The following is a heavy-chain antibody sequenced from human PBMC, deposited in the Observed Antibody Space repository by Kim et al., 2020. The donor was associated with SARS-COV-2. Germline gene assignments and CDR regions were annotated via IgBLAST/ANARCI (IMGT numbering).Heavy chain of an antibody. V-gene: IGHV4-39*01. Sequence: GSTYYNPSLKSRVTISVDTSKNQFSLKLSSVTAADTAVYYCARQAYSSGDWGQGTLVTVSS. CDR2: GST. J-gene: IGHJ4*02. CDR3: ARQAYSSGD. D-gene: IGHD6-19*01.